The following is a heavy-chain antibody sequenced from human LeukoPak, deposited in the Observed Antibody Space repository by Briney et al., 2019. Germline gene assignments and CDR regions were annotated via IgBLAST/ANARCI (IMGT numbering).Heavy chain of an antibody. CDR2: INHSGST. CDR3: ARDLHGYSYGSSYYYMDV. Sequence: PSETLSLTCAVYGGSFSGYYWSWIRQPPGKGLEWIGEINHSGSTNYNPSLPSRVTISVDKSKHQFSLKLSSVTAADTAVYYCARDLHGYSYGSSYYYMDVWGKGTTVTVSS. D-gene: IGHD5-18*01. CDR1: GGSFSGYY. V-gene: IGHV4-34*01. J-gene: IGHJ6*03.